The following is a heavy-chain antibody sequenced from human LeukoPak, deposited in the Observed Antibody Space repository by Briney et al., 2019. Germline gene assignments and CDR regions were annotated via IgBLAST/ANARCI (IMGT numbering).Heavy chain of an antibody. V-gene: IGHV3-73*01. J-gene: IGHJ4*02. CDR2: IRSKANSYAT. CDR1: GFTFSGSA. CDR3: LGYCTNGVWD. Sequence: GGSLRLSCAPSGFTFSGSAMHWVRQASGKGLEWVGRIRSKANSYATAYAASVKGRFTISRDDSKNTAYLQMNSLKTEDTAVYYCLGYCTNGVWDWGQGTLVTVSS. D-gene: IGHD2-8*01.